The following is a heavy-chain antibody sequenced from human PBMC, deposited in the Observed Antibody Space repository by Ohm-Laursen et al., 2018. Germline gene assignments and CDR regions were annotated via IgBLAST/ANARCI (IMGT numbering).Heavy chain of an antibody. CDR3: AKDTYSSGWYVDH. Sequence: SLRLSCTAPGFTFNTYGMHWVRQAPGKGLEWVAVISYDGSNKYYADSVKGRFTISRDNSKNTLYLQMNSLRTEDTAMFYCAKDTYSSGWYVDHWGQGTLVTVSS. V-gene: IGHV3-30*18. J-gene: IGHJ4*02. D-gene: IGHD6-19*01. CDR2: ISYDGSNK. CDR1: GFTFNTYG.